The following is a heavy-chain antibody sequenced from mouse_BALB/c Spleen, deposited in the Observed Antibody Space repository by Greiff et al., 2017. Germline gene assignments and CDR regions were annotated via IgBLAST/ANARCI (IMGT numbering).Heavy chain of an antibody. CDR3: ARHYYGYYAMDY. D-gene: IGHD1-2*01. J-gene: IGHJ4*01. V-gene: IGHV4-1*02. CDR1: GFDFSRYW. CDR2: INPDSSTI. Sequence: EVKLVESGGGLVQPGGSLKLSCAASGFDFSRYWMSWVRQAPGKGLEWIGEINPDSSTINYTPSLKDKFIISRDNAKNTLYLQMSKVRSEDTALYYCARHYYGYYAMDYWGQGTSVTVSS.